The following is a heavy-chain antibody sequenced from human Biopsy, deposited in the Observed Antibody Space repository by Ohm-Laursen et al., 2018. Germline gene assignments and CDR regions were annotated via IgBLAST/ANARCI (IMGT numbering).Heavy chain of an antibody. CDR3: ATKLTGYFHH. Sequence: GASVKVSCKAPAGTFSNYGVKWVRQAPGQGLEWLGGNIPILGTGNYAQKFQDRVTVAADTSMSTATMELRSLRSDDMAVYYCATKLTGYFHHWGQGTLVVVSS. V-gene: IGHV1-69*06. CDR1: AGTFSNYG. CDR2: NIPILGTG. D-gene: IGHD3-9*01. J-gene: IGHJ1*01.